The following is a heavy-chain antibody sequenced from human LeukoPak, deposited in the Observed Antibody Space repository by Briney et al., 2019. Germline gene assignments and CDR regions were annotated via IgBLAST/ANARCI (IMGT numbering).Heavy chain of an antibody. V-gene: IGHV3-30*18. Sequence: GGSLRLSCAASGFTFSSYGMHWVRQAPGKGLEWVAVISYDGSNKYYADSVKGRFTISRDNSKNTLYLQMNSLRAEDAAVYYCAKDSGSYSFDYWGQGTLVTVSS. CDR3: AKDSGSYSFDY. J-gene: IGHJ4*02. CDR1: GFTFSSYG. CDR2: ISYDGSNK. D-gene: IGHD1-26*01.